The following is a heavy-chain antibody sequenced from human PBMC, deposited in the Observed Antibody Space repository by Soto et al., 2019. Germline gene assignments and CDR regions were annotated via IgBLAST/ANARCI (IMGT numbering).Heavy chain of an antibody. CDR3: ARGGGNSRDAFDI. D-gene: IGHD2-21*02. CDR2: INHSGST. CDR1: GGSFSGYY. J-gene: IGHJ3*02. Sequence: SETLSLTCAVYGGSFSGYYWSWIRQPPGKGLEWIGEINHSGSTNYNPSLKSRVTISVDTSKTQFSLKLSSVTAADTAVYYCARGGGNSRDAFDIWGQGTMVTVSS. V-gene: IGHV4-34*01.